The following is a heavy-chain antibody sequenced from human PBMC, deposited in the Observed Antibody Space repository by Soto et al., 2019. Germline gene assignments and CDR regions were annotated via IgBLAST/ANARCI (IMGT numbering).Heavy chain of an antibody. V-gene: IGHV1-18*01. D-gene: IGHD3-22*01. CDR2: ISGYNGNT. Sequence: QVHLVQSGPEVKKPGASVKVSCEVSGYGFRGQGVSWVRQAPGQRFEWMGWISGYNGNTDYAPKFQGSLSLTTDTSTSTAYMELRGLRFDGTSVYFCTRDRWGFDHDNSGYYPYYGDSWGQGSLVTVSS. CDR3: TRDRWGFDHDNSGYYPYYGDS. CDR1: GYGFRGQG. J-gene: IGHJ4*02.